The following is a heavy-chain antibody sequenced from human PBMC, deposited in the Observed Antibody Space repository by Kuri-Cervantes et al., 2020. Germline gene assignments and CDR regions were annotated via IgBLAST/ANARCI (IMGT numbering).Heavy chain of an antibody. CDR1: GGSFSGYY. D-gene: IGHD6-19*01. Sequence: SQTLSLTCAVYGGSFSGYYWSWIRQPPGKGLEWIGEINHSGSTNNNPSLKSRVTISVDKSKNQFSLKLSSVTAADTAVYYCARERMSGYSSGWSDFDYWGQGTLVTVSS. CDR2: INHSGST. CDR3: ARERMSGYSSGWSDFDY. J-gene: IGHJ4*02. V-gene: IGHV4-34*01.